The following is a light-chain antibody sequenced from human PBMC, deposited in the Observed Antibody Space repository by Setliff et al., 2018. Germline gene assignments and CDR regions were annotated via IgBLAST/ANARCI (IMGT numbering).Light chain of an antibody. CDR2: AVT. Sequence: QSVLTQPASVSGSLGQSITISCTGTSNDVGGYNYVSWYKQHPAEAPQLMIYAVTKRPSGVSNRFSGSKSGKAASLTISGLQAEYEADYYCCSYVRGSADVVGTGTNVTVL. CDR3: CSYVRGSADV. V-gene: IGLV2-14*03. CDR1: SNDVGGYNY. J-gene: IGLJ1*01.